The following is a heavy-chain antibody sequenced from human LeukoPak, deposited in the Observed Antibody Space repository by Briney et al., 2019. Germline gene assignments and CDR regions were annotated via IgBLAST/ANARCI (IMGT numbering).Heavy chain of an antibody. CDR2: IIPIFGIA. Sequence: ASVKVSCKASGGTFSSYAISWVRQAPGQGLEWMGRIIPIFGIANYAQKFQGRVTINADKSTSTAYMELSSLRSEDTAVYYCVAYDSSGYYYVDYWGQGTLVTVSS. CDR1: GGTFSSYA. CDR3: VAYDSSGYYYVDY. V-gene: IGHV1-69*04. J-gene: IGHJ4*02. D-gene: IGHD3-22*01.